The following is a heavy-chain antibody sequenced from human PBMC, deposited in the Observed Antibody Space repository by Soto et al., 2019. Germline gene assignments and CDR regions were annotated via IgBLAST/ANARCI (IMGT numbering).Heavy chain of an antibody. D-gene: IGHD6-13*01. CDR2: ISAST. CDR1: GFTVSSYA. CDR3: AIRMYSTRWYYLDY. Sequence: EMQLLESGGGLVQAGGSLSLSCAASGFTVSSYALNWVRQPPGKGLEWVSGISASTYYADSVKGRFTISRDTSKNTLYLQMNSLRAEDTAIYFCAIRMYSTRWYYLDYWGQGTLVTVSS. V-gene: IGHV3-23*01. J-gene: IGHJ4*02.